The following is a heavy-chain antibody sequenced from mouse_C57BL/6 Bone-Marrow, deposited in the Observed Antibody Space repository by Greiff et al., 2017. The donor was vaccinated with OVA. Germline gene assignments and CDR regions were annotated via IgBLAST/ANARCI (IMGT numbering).Heavy chain of an antibody. CDR3: ARGDYYGSSYEGFAY. CDR1: GYTFTSYW. D-gene: IGHD1-1*01. Sequence: QVHVKQPGAELVKPGASVKLSCKASGYTFTSYWMHWVKQRPGRGLEWIGRIDPNSGGTKYNEKFKSKATLTVDKPSSTAYMQLSSLTSEDSAVYYCARGDYYGSSYEGFAYWGQGTLVTVSA. CDR2: IDPNSGGT. V-gene: IGHV1-72*01. J-gene: IGHJ3*01.